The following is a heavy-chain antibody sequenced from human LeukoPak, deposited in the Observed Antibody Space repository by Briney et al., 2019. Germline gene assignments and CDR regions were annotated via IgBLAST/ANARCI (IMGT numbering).Heavy chain of an antibody. Sequence: SETLSLTCTVSGGSISSYYWSWIRQPPGKGLEWIGYIYYSGSTNYNPSLKSRVTISVDTSKNQFSLKLSSVTAADTAVYYCARGAFVAAAGRGGFDYWGQGTLVTVSS. D-gene: IGHD6-13*01. V-gene: IGHV4-59*01. CDR3: ARGAFVAAAGRGGFDY. CDR2: IYYSGST. CDR1: GGSISSYY. J-gene: IGHJ4*02.